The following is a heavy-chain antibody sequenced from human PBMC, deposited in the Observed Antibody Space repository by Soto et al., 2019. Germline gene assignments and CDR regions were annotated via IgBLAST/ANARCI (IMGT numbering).Heavy chain of an antibody. J-gene: IGHJ4*02. D-gene: IGHD5-18*01. CDR1: GGSISSSSDY. CDR3: ARQVTWIRNGTNDY. V-gene: IGHV4-39*01. CDR2: IYYSGTP. Sequence: SETLSLTCTVSGGSISSSSDYWGWIRQPPGKGLEWIGSIYYSGTPYYNPSLKSRVTISVDTSKNQFSLKLSSVTAADTAVYYCARQVTWIRNGTNDYWGRGTLVTVSS.